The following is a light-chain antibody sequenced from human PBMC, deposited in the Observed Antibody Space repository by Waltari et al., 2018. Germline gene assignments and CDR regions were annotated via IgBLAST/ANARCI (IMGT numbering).Light chain of an antibody. CDR2: AAS. CDR3: QQSYSTPKLWT. J-gene: IGKJ1*01. CDR1: QSISSY. Sequence: DIQMTQSPSSLSASVGDRVTITCRASQSISSYLNWYQQKPRKAPKLLIYAASSLQSGVPSRFSGSGSGTDFTLTISSLQPEDFATYYCQQSYSTPKLWTFGQGTKVEIK. V-gene: IGKV1-39*01.